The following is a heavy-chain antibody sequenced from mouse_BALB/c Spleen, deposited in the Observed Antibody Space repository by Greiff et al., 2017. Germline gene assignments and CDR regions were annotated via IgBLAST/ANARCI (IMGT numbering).Heavy chain of an antibody. V-gene: IGHV1-39*01. Sequence: EVKLQESGPELEKPGASVKISCKASGYSFTGHNMNWVKQSNGKSLEWIGNIDPYYGGTSYNQKFKGKATLTVDKSSSTAYMQLKSLTSEDSAVYYCARGLYYYGSSSLFDYWGQGTTLTVSS. CDR2: IDPYYGGT. J-gene: IGHJ2*01. CDR3: ARGLYYYGSSSLFDY. D-gene: IGHD1-1*01. CDR1: GYSFTGHN.